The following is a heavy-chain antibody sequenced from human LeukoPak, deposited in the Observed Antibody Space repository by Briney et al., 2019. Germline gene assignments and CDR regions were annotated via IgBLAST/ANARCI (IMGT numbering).Heavy chain of an antibody. D-gene: IGHD4-11*01. CDR1: GFTFSSYS. CDR3: ARDWLHSNQPC. V-gene: IGHV3-21*01. Sequence: PGGSLRLSCAASGFTFSSYSMNWVRQAPGKGLEWVSSISSSSSYIYYADSVKGLFTISRDNAKNSLYLQMNSLRAEDTAVYYCARDWLHSNQPCWGQGTLVTVSS. J-gene: IGHJ4*02. CDR2: ISSSSSYI.